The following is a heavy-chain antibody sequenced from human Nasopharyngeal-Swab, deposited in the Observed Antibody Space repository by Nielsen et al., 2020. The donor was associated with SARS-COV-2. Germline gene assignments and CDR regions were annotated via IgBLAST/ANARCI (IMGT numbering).Heavy chain of an antibody. J-gene: IGHJ6*02. CDR2: ISAYNGNT. D-gene: IGHD3-22*01. CDR3: ARVPGYYDRYGMDV. V-gene: IGHV1-18*01. Sequence: WVRQAPGQGLEWMGWISAYNGNTNYAQKRQGRVTMTTDTSTSTAYMELRSLRSDDTAVYYCARVPGYYDRYGMDVWGQGTTVTVSS.